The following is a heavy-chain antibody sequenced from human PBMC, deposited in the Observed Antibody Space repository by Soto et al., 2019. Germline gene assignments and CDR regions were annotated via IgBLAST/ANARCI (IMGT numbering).Heavy chain of an antibody. V-gene: IGHV4-59*01. Sequence: SETGSITCRVSGGSIRGSYWSCIRQSPWKGLEWLGYVYYTGSTNYIPSLRSRVSISEDTSKNEFSLRLSSVTAADTAVYFCARSVAVPGAHIDYWGQGTQVTVSS. CDR3: ARSVAVPGAHIDY. CDR2: VYYTGST. D-gene: IGHD6-19*01. CDR1: GGSIRGSY. J-gene: IGHJ4*02.